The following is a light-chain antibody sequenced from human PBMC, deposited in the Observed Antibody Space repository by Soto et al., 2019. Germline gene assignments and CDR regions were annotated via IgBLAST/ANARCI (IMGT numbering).Light chain of an antibody. V-gene: IGKV3-20*01. J-gene: IGKJ1*01. CDR1: QNVNSNF. Sequence: EVVLTQSPGTLSLSPGERATLSCRASQNVNSNFLAWYQHKPGQSPRLLIYGASARTTGIPDRFSGSGSGTDFTLTISRLEPEDFAVYYCQQYGRSPPTFGQGTKVEIK. CDR3: QQYGRSPPT. CDR2: GAS.